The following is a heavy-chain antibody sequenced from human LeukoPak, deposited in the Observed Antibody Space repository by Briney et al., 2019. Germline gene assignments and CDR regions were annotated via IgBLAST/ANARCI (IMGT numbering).Heavy chain of an antibody. D-gene: IGHD2-15*01. CDR1: GYSISSGYY. Sequence: SETLSLTCTVSGYSISSGYYWGWIRQPPGKGLEWIGIIYYSGSTYSNPSLRSRVTISVDTSKNQFSLKLSSVTAADTAVYYCSRFYCSGGSCYQYYYYYYMDVWGKGTTVTISS. V-gene: IGHV4-38-2*02. J-gene: IGHJ6*03. CDR3: SRFYCSGGSCYQYYYYYYMDV. CDR2: IYYSGST.